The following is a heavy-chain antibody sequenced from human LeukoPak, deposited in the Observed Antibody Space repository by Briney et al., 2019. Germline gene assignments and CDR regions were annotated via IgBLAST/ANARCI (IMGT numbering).Heavy chain of an antibody. CDR3: VRDPSYTWNYDF. D-gene: IGHD1-7*01. V-gene: IGHV4-39*07. CDR1: GGSISSTTYY. CDR2: IFYSGTT. Sequence: SETLSLTCTVSGGSISSTTYYWAWIRQPPGKGLEWIGSIFYSGTTYYNPSLKSRVTISLDSSRNQFSLKLISVTAADTAVYYCVRDPSYTWNYDFWGQGTLVTVSS. J-gene: IGHJ4*02.